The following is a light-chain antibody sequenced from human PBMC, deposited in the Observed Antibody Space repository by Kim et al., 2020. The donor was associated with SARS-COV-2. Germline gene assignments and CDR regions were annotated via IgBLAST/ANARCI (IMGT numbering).Light chain of an antibody. Sequence: QSALTQPASVSGSPGQSITITCTGTNSDYVSWYQQHPGKAPKLIIYDVNKRPSGVSSHFSGSKSGDSASLTISGLQAEDEADYYCSSFTTSSPYVVFGGGTTVTVL. CDR2: DVN. CDR3: SSFTTSSPYVV. V-gene: IGLV2-14*03. CDR1: NSDY. J-gene: IGLJ2*01.